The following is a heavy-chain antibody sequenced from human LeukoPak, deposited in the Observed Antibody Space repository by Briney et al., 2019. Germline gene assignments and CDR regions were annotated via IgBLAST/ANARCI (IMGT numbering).Heavy chain of an antibody. CDR3: VLSPVVVTAMD. V-gene: IGHV1-2*02. Sequence: GASVKVSCKASGYTFTVYYMHWVRQAPGQGLEWMGWINPNSGGTNYAQKFQGRVTMTRDTSISTAYMELTGLRSDDTAVYYCVLSPVVVTAMDWGQGTLVTVSS. D-gene: IGHD2-21*02. J-gene: IGHJ4*02. CDR1: GYTFTVYY. CDR2: INPNSGGT.